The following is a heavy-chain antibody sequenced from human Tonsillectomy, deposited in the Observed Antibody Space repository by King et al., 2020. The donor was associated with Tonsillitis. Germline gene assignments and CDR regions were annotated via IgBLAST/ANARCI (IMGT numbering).Heavy chain of an antibody. Sequence: VQLVQSGGGVVQPGRSLRLSCAASGFTFKNYAMHWVRQAPGKGLEWVAIISYDGTNKFYPDSVKGRFTISRDSSKNTLYLQVNSLRAEDTAVYYCARDRGSWVLDIDYWGQGTLVTVSS. CDR1: GFTFKNYA. CDR3: ARDRGSWVLDIDY. J-gene: IGHJ4*02. V-gene: IGHV3-30*04. CDR2: ISYDGTNK. D-gene: IGHD1-26*01.